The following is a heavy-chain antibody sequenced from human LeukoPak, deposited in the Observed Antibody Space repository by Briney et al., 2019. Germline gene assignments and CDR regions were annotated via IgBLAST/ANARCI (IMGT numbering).Heavy chain of an antibody. J-gene: IGHJ3*02. Sequence: PSETLSLTCTVSGGSISSSSYYWGWIRQPPGKGLEWIGSIYYGGSTYYNPSLKSRVTISVDTSKNQFSLKLSSVTAADTAVYYCARPGDSSGYYPVGAFDIWGQGTMVTVSS. CDR2: IYYGGST. CDR3: ARPGDSSGYYPVGAFDI. V-gene: IGHV4-39*01. D-gene: IGHD3-22*01. CDR1: GGSISSSSYY.